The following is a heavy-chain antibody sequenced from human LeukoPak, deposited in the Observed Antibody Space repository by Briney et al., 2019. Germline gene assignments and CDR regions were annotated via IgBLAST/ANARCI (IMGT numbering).Heavy chain of an antibody. V-gene: IGHV5-51*01. Sequence: GEAPKSSCYVSGYSFTSYCIGWVRQMPGEGLEWMGIIYTDDSGPTYSPYFQGQVTISVDKSINTAYLQWSSLQASDTAMYYCGMSGDRVPLQDDVFDVWGQGTMVTVST. CDR3: GMSGDRVPLQDDVFDV. J-gene: IGHJ3*01. CDR2: IYTDDSGP. CDR1: GYSFTSYC. D-gene: IGHD1-26*01.